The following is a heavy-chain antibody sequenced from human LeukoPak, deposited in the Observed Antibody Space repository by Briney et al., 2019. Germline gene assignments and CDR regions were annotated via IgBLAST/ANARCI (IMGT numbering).Heavy chain of an antibody. J-gene: IGHJ4*02. Sequence: GGSLRLSCAASGFTFDDYGMSWVRQAPGKGLEWVSGVNWNGGSTGYADSVKGRFTISRDNAKNSLYLQMNSLGAEDTALYYCARESSGSYFHYFDYWGQGTLVTVSS. CDR3: ARESSGSYFHYFDY. V-gene: IGHV3-20*04. CDR1: GFTFDDYG. D-gene: IGHD1-26*01. CDR2: VNWNGGST.